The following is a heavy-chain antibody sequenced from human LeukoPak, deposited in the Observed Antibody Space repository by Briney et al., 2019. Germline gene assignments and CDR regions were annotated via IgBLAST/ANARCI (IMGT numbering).Heavy chain of an antibody. D-gene: IGHD3-22*01. Sequence: PGGSLRLSCAASGFNFSSYAMHWVRQAPGKGLEWVAVISYDGSNKYYADSVKGRFTISRDNSKNTLFLQMKSLRAEDTAVYYCASRDYFDSSGYSFGYWGQGTLVTVSS. CDR2: ISYDGSNK. CDR3: ASRDYFDSSGYSFGY. CDR1: GFNFSSYA. V-gene: IGHV3-30-3*01. J-gene: IGHJ4*02.